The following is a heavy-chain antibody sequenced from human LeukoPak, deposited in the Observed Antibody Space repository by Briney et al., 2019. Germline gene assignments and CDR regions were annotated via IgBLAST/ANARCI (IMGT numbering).Heavy chain of an antibody. CDR1: GFTFSSYA. J-gene: IGHJ5*02. CDR3: AKAPMIVVTNNWFDP. V-gene: IGHV3-23*01. D-gene: IGHD3-22*01. CDR2: ISGSGSRT. Sequence: GGSLRLSCAASGFTFSSYAMNWVRQAPGKGLGWVSSISGSGSRTYYGDSVKGRFTVSRDNSNNTLFLHMNSLRAEDTAVYYCAKAPMIVVTNNWFDPWGQGTLVTVSS.